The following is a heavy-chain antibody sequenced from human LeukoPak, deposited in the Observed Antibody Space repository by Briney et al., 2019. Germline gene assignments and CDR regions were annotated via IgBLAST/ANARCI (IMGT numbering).Heavy chain of an antibody. D-gene: IGHD3-22*01. Sequence: SETLSLTCAVYGGSFSGYYWSWIRQPPGKGLEWIGEINHSGSTNNNPSLKSRVTISVDTSKNQFSLKLSSVTAADTAVYYCAARFYYYDSSGYNQRVVDYWGQGTLVTVSS. CDR1: GGSFSGYY. J-gene: IGHJ4*02. CDR3: AARFYYYDSSGYNQRVVDY. V-gene: IGHV4-34*01. CDR2: INHSGST.